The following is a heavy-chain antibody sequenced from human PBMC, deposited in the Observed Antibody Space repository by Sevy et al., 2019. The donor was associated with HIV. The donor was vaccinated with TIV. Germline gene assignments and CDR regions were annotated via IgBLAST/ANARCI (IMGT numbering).Heavy chain of an antibody. Sequence: ASVKVSCKASGYTFTGYYMHWVRQAPGQGLEWMGWINPNSGGTNYAQKFQGRVTMTRDTSISTAYMELSRLRSDDTAVYYCARAVGAAALGYYYYYGMDVWGQWTAVTVSS. D-gene: IGHD2-2*01. CDR3: ARAVGAAALGYYYYYGMDV. V-gene: IGHV1-2*02. CDR1: GYTFTGYY. J-gene: IGHJ6*02. CDR2: INPNSGGT.